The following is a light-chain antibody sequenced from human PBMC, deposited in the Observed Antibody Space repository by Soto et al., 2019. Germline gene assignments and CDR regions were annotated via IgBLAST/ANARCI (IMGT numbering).Light chain of an antibody. J-gene: IGKJ2*01. CDR2: AAS. Sequence: DIQMTQSPSSLSASVGDRVTITCRASQSISTYLNWYQQKPGKAPKLLIYAASSLHSGVPSRFSGSGSATDFTLTISGLQPEDVATYYCQQSYKTPPYTFGQGTKLEIK. CDR1: QSISTY. CDR3: QQSYKTPPYT. V-gene: IGKV1-39*01.